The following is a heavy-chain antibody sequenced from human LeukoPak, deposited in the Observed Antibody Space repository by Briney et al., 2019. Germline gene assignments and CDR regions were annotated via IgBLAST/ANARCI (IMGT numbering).Heavy chain of an antibody. V-gene: IGHV4-39*01. D-gene: IGHD3-22*01. J-gene: IGHJ4*02. Sequence: SETLSLTCTVSGGSISSTTYYWGWIRQPPGKGLEWIGSIYYSGSDYYSPSIKSRVTISVATSKNQFSLKLSSVTAADTAVYYCARHYFYDTFDYWGQGTLVTVSS. CDR1: GGSISSTTYY. CDR3: ARHYFYDTFDY. CDR2: IYYSGSD.